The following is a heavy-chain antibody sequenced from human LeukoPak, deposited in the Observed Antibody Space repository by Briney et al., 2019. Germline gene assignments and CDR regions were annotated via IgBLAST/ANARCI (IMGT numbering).Heavy chain of an antibody. V-gene: IGHV3-33*01. CDR3: AREVYYYDSSGSYNWFDP. CDR2: LWYAGSNK. D-gene: IGHD3-22*01. CDR1: GFTFSSYG. J-gene: IGHJ5*02. Sequence: GGSLRLSCAASGFTFSSYGMHWVRQAAVKGLLWVAVLWYAGSNKYYADSVKGRFTISRDNSKNTLYLQMNSLRAEDTAVYYCAREVYYYDSSGSYNWFDPWGQGTLVTVSS.